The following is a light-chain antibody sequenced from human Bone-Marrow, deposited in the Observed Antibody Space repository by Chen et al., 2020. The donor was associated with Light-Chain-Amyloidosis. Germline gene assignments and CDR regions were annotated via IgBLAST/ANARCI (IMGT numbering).Light chain of an antibody. V-gene: IGLV2-11*01. CDR1: SSDVGGYND. Sequence: QSALTQPRSVSGSPGQSITISSTGTSSDVGGYNDVSWYQQHPGQAPRLIIYDFTTRPPGVPDRFSGSNAGNTASLTISWLQASDEADYYCCSFAGSNIIWVFGEGTKLTVL. J-gene: IGLJ3*02. CDR3: CSFAGSNIIWV. CDR2: DFT.